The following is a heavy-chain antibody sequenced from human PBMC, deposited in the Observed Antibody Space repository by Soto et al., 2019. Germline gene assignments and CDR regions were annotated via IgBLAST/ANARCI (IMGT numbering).Heavy chain of an antibody. D-gene: IGHD2-21*02. Sequence: QVQLVQSGTEVKKPGSSVKVSCKASGGTFSSSGFSWVRQAPGQGLEWMGMIVPSLDTTKYAQKFQARVTITADQFTSTAYMELSSLRSEDTAVYYGARWPHRRGTADPYAVDVWGQGTRVIVSS. CDR3: ARWPHRRGTADPYAVDV. CDR1: GGTFSSSG. J-gene: IGHJ6*02. V-gene: IGHV1-69*09. CDR2: IVPSLDTT.